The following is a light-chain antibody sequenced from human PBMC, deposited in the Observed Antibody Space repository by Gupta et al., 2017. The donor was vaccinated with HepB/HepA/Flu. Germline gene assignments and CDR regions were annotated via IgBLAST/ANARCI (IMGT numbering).Light chain of an antibody. CDR1: SSDVGTYNR. CDR2: EVT. J-gene: IGLJ3*02. CDR3: SSHTSTKTWV. Sequence: QSALTQPHSVSGCPGQSVAISCTGTSSDVGTYNRVSWYQQSPGTTPKLLIYEVTKRPSGVPDRFSGSKSGNTAFLTISGLQAEDESDYYCSSHTSTKTWVFGGGTKVTVL. V-gene: IGLV2-18*02.